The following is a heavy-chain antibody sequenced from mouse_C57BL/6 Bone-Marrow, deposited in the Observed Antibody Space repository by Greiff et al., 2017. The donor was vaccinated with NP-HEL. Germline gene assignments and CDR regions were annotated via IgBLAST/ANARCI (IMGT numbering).Heavy chain of an antibody. J-gene: IGHJ1*03. V-gene: IGHV3-8*01. CDR2: ISYSGSP. CDR1: GYSITSDY. Sequence: EVKLMESGPGLAKPSQTLSLTCSVTGYSITSDYWNWIRKFPGNKLEYMGYISYSGSPYYNPSLTSRISITRDTSKNQYYLQLNSVTTEDTATYYCARSTTVVATRYFDVWGTGTTVTVSS. CDR3: ARSTTVVATRYFDV. D-gene: IGHD1-1*01.